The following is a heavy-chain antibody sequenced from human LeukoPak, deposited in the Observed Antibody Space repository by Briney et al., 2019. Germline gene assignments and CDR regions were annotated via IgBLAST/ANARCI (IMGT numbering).Heavy chain of an antibody. CDR2: MYHSGST. V-gene: IGHV4-39*01. Sequence: SETLSLTCTVSGGSISRSGYYWDWIRQPPGKGLEWIGSMYHSGSTYYNPSLKSRVTISADKSKNQFSLKLSSVTAADTAVYYCARYPGYYYYYMDVWGKGTTVTISS. CDR1: GGSISRSGYY. J-gene: IGHJ6*03. CDR3: ARYPGYYYYYMDV.